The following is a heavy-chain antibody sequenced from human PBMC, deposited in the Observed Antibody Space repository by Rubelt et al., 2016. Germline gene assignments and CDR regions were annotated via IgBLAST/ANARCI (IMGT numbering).Heavy chain of an antibody. D-gene: IGHD3-3*01. J-gene: IGHJ6*03. V-gene: IGHV3-11*01. Sequence: ISSSGSTIYYADSVKGRFTISRDNSKNTLYLQMNSLRAEDTAVYYCAKAGDLYYDFWSGPFGYMDVWGKGTTVTVSS. CDR3: AKAGDLYYDFWSGPFGYMDV. CDR2: ISSSGSTI.